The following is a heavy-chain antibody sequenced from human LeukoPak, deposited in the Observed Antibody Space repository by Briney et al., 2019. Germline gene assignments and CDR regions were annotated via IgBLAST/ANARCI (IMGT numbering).Heavy chain of an antibody. CDR2: ISSSSSYI. CDR3: ARGVPGDYDILTGLLGD. Sequence: PGGSLRLSCAASGLTFSSYSMTWVRQAPGKGLEWVSSISSSSSYIYYADSVKGRFTISRDNAKNSLYLQMNSLRAEDTAVYYCARGVPGDYDILTGLLGDWGQGTLVTVSS. D-gene: IGHD3-9*01. J-gene: IGHJ4*02. V-gene: IGHV3-21*01. CDR1: GLTFSSYS.